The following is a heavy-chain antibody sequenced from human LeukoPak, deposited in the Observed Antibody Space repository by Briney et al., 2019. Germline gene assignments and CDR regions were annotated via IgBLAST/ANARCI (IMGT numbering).Heavy chain of an antibody. V-gene: IGHV4-59*12. CDR2: IYYSGST. D-gene: IGHD6-13*01. CDR1: GGSISSYY. CDR3: ASYSSSWFPYGMDV. J-gene: IGHJ6*02. Sequence: SETLSLTCTVSGGSISSYYWSWIRQPPGKGLEWIGYIYYSGSTNYNPSLKSRVTISVDTSKNQFSLKLSSVTAADTAVYYCASYSSSWFPYGMDVWGQGTTVTVSS.